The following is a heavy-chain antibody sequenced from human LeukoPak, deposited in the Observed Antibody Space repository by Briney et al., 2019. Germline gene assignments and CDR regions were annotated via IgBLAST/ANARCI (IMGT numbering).Heavy chain of an antibody. CDR2: IKQDGSET. D-gene: IGHD3-16*01. Sequence: GGSLRLSCAASGFTFTNNFMSWVRQVPGKGLEWVANIKQDGSETTYADSVRGRFTIFRDNAKDSVYLQMSSLRAEDTAVYYCARDFLHLGGWGQGTMVTVSS. CDR1: GFTFTNNF. V-gene: IGHV3-7*01. J-gene: IGHJ3*01. CDR3: ARDFLHLGG.